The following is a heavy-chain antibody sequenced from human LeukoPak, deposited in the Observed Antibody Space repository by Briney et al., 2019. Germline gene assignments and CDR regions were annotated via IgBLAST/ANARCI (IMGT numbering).Heavy chain of an antibody. V-gene: IGHV1-18*01. J-gene: IGHJ4*02. CDR1: GYTFTSYG. CDR2: ISAYNGNT. D-gene: IGHD3-22*01. CDR3: ARDDKHYYDSSGYYKVDY. Sequence: GASVKVSCKASGYTFTSYGISWVRQAPGQGLEWMGWISAYNGNTNYAQKLQGRVTMTTDTSTSTAYMELRSLRSDDTAVYYCARDDKHYYDSSGYYKVDYWGQGTLVTVSS.